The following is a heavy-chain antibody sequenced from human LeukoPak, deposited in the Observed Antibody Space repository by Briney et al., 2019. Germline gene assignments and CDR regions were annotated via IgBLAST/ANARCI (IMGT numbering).Heavy chain of an antibody. Sequence: GGSLRLSCVVSRFTFNRSWMNWVRQAPGKGLEWVANMDPSGTQKRYVDSVTGRFTISKDNPGTSLYLEMNSLRADDTAIYYCAIWASDNYWGQGTLVTVSS. V-gene: IGHV3-7*01. CDR2: MDPSGTQK. J-gene: IGHJ4*02. CDR1: RFTFNRSW. D-gene: IGHD3-16*01. CDR3: AIWASDNY.